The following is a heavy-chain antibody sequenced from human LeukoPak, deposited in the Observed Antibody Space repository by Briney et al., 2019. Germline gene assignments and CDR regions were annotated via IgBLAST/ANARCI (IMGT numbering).Heavy chain of an antibody. V-gene: IGHV3-7*01. CDR1: GFTFTKYW. CDR2: IKRDGSDK. D-gene: IGHD6-13*01. J-gene: IGHJ4*02. CDR3: TTGLAAARIPQSDY. Sequence: PGGSLRLSCAASGFTFTKYWMTWVRQAPGKGLEWVGNIKRDGSDKNYMDSVKGRFTISRDNTKNSVYLQMSSLRAEDTAVYYCTTGLAAARIPQSDYWGQGTLVTVSS.